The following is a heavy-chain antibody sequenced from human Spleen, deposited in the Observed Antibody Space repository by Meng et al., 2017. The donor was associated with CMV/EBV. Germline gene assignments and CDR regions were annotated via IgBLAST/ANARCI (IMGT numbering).Heavy chain of an antibody. V-gene: IGHV1-2*02. CDR2: INPKSGDT. Sequence: ASVKVSCKASGYTFSAYYMHWVRQAPGQGLEWAGWINPKSGDTKFAQRFQGRVTMTRDTSISTAYMELSRLRSDDTAVYYCARDGVQSFYYYYGMDVWGQGTTVTVSS. CDR3: ARDGVQSFYYYYGMDV. D-gene: IGHD3-16*01. CDR1: GYTFSAYY. J-gene: IGHJ6*02.